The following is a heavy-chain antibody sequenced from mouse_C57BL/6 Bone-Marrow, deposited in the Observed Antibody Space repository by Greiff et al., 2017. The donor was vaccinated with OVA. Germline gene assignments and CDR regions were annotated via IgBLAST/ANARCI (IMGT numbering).Heavy chain of an antibody. J-gene: IGHJ2*01. CDR2: IDPSDSYT. CDR3: AREDDTTVVVDY. D-gene: IGHD1-1*01. V-gene: IGHV1-50*01. CDR1: GYTFTSYW. Sequence: QVQLQQPGAELVKPGASVNLSCKASGYTFTSYWMQWVKQRPGQGLEWIGEIDPSDSYTNYNQQFKGKATLTVETSSSTAYMQLSSLTSADSAVYYGAREDDTTVVVDYWGQGTALTVSA.